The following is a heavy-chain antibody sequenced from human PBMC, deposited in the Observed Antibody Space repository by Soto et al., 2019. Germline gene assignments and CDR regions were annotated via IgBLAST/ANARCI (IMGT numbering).Heavy chain of an antibody. J-gene: IGHJ4*02. Sequence: GGSLRLSCAASGFTFSSYWMHWVRQAPGKGLVWVSRINSDGSSTSYADSVKGRFTISRDNAKNTLYLQTNSLRAEDTAVYYCASRVDTAMAYGIDYWGQGTLVTVSS. CDR3: ASRVDTAMAYGIDY. V-gene: IGHV3-74*01. D-gene: IGHD5-18*01. CDR2: INSDGSST. CDR1: GFTFSSYW.